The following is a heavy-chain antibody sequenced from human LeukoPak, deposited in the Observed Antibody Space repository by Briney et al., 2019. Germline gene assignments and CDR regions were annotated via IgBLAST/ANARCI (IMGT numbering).Heavy chain of an antibody. D-gene: IGHD2-2*01. J-gene: IGHJ3*02. CDR3: ARASAGYCSSTSCRGDAFDI. CDR1: GFTFSRYD. Sequence: GRSLRLSCAAAGFTFSRYDMRWVRQAAGNGLGWVSSIGTAGDTYYPGSVKGRFTISRENAKNSLYLQMNSLRAGDTAVYYCARASAGYCSSTSCRGDAFDIWGQGTMVTVSS. CDR2: IGTAGDT. V-gene: IGHV3-13*01.